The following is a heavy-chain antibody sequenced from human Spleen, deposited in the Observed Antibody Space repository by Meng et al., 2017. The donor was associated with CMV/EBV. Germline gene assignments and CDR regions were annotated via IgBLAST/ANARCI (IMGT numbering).Heavy chain of an antibody. CDR3: ARDRYCSNTSCYTWGEATFDI. V-gene: IGHV1-8*01. CDR2: MNPNSGNT. J-gene: IGHJ3*02. CDR1: GYTFTSYD. D-gene: IGHD2-2*02. Sequence: ASVKVSCKASGYTFTSYDINWVRQATGQGLEWMGWMNPNSGNTGYAQKCQGRVTMTRNTSISTAYMELSSLRSEDTAVYYCARDRYCSNTSCYTWGEATFDIWGQGTMVTVSS.